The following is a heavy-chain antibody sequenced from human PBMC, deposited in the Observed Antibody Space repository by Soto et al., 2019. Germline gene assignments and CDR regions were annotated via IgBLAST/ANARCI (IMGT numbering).Heavy chain of an antibody. J-gene: IGHJ5*02. CDR3: ARGGYYGSGSYPAAWFDP. V-gene: IGHV1-46*01. CDR1: GYTFTSYY. CDR2: INPSGGNT. Sequence: ASVKVSCKASGYTFTSYYMHWVRQAPGQGLEWMGIINPSGGNTNYAQKLQGRVTMTTDTSTSTAYMELRSLRSDDTAVYYCARGGYYGSGSYPAAWFDPWGQGTLVTVSS. D-gene: IGHD3-10*01.